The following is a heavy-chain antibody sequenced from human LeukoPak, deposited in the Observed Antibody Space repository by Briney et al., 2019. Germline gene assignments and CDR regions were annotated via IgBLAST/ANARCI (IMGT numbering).Heavy chain of an antibody. CDR1: GYTFTSCD. J-gene: IGHJ5*02. D-gene: IGHD2-15*01. CDR3: ARALVVVAATLLDYWFDR. Sequence: ASVKVSCKASGYTFTSCDINWVRQPTGQGLEWMGWMNPNSGNTGYAQKFKGRVTMTRNTSRSTAYMELSSLRAEAEAVDYCARALVVVAATLLDYWFDRWGQGTMVTVSS. CDR2: MNPNSGNT. V-gene: IGHV1-8*01.